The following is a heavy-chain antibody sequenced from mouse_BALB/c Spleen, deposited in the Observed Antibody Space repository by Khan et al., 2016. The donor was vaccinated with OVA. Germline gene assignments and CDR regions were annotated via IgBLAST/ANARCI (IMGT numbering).Heavy chain of an antibody. CDR1: GYSITSGYA. Sequence: EVQLQESGPGLVKPSQSLSLTCTVTGYSITSGYAWNWIRHFPGNKLEWMGYINYSGSTSYNPSLKSRISITRDTSKNQFFLQLNSVTTEDTATYDCARKARITYWGQGTTLTVSA. J-gene: IGHJ3*01. CDR3: ARKARITY. D-gene: IGHD3-2*02. V-gene: IGHV3-2*02. CDR2: INYSGST.